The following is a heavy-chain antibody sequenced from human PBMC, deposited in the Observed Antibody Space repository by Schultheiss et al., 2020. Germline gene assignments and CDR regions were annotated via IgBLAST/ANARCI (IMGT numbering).Heavy chain of an antibody. Sequence: SETLSLTCAVYGGSFSGYYWSWIRQAPGKGLEWIGEINHSGSTNYNPSLKSRLTISMDTSKDQFSLMLTSVTAADTAVYFCARDAPVDYCTGGVGVCFQFESWGQGILVTVSS. J-gene: IGHJ4*02. D-gene: IGHD2-8*02. CDR2: INHSGST. V-gene: IGHV4-34*01. CDR3: ARDAPVDYCTGGVGVCFQFES. CDR1: GGSFSGYY.